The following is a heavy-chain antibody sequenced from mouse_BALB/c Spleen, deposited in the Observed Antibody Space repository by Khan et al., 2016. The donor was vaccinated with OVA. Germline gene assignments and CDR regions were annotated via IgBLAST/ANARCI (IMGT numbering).Heavy chain of an antibody. Sequence: QMQLEESGPGLVAPSQSLSITYTVSGFSLTGYGVNWVRQPPGKGLEWLGMIWGDGSTDYNSALKSRLNLSKDNSKSQVFLKMNSLQTDDTARYYCARAYYGNYREAMDYWGHGTSVTVSS. V-gene: IGHV2-6-7*01. CDR3: ARAYYGNYREAMDY. D-gene: IGHD2-10*01. CDR2: IWGDGST. J-gene: IGHJ4*01. CDR1: GFSLTGYG.